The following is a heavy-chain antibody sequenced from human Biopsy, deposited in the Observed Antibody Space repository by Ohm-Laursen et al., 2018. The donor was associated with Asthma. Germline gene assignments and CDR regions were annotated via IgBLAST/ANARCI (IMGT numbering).Heavy chain of an antibody. CDR3: AKRRGYSGHDNDY. D-gene: IGHD5-12*01. J-gene: IGHJ4*02. CDR1: GFMLRSFL. V-gene: IGHV3-30*18. CDR2: MSQDGHHK. Sequence: SLRLSCAERGFMLRSFLIHWVRQAPAKGLAWVDVMSQDGHHKFYEDSVKGRFTISRDNSKNTLYLQMNSLRTEDTAVYYCAKRRGYSGHDNDYWGQGTLVIVSS.